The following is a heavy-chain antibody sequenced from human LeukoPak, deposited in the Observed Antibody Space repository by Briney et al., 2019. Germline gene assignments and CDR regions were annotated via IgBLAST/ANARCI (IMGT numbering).Heavy chain of an antibody. CDR3: ASSSMVRGVIVYYYYMDV. J-gene: IGHJ6*03. CDR1: GFTFSSYW. V-gene: IGHV3-74*01. Sequence: PGGPLRLSCAASGFTFSSYWMHWVRQAPGKGLVLGSRINSDGSSTSYADSVKRRFTISRDNAKNTLYLQMNSLRAEDTAVYYCASSSMVRGVIVYYYYMDVWGKGITVTVSS. CDR2: INSDGSST. D-gene: IGHD3-10*01.